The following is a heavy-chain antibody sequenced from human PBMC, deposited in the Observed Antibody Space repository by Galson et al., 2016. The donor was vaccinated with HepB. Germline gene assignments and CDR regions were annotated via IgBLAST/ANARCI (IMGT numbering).Heavy chain of an antibody. D-gene: IGHD2-21*02. Sequence: SLRLSCAASGFTFNNYAIHWVRQAPGTGLEWVAVISSDGSNKYYVDSVKGRFTISRDNSKNTLYLQMNRLRAEDTAVYFCAKDAILGCGRDCYTDFWGQGTLVTVSS. J-gene: IGHJ4*02. CDR2: ISSDGSNK. CDR1: GFTFNNYA. CDR3: AKDAILGCGRDCYTDF. V-gene: IGHV3-30*18.